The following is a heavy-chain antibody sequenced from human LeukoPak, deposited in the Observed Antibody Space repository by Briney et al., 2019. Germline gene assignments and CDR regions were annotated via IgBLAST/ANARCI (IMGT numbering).Heavy chain of an antibody. CDR2: IYYSGST. CDR3: ARLTMIVVAGDY. V-gene: IGHV4-39*01. Sequence: SETLSLTCTVSGGSISSSSYYWGWIRQPPGKGLEWIGSIYYSGSTYYNPSLKSRVTISVDTSKNQFSLKLSSVTAADTAVYYCARLTMIVVAGDYWGQGTLVTVSS. D-gene: IGHD3-22*01. J-gene: IGHJ4*02. CDR1: GGSISSSSYY.